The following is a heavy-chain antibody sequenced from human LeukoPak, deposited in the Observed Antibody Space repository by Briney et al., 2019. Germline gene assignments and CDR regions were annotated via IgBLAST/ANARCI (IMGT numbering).Heavy chain of an antibody. D-gene: IGHD1-7*01. CDR2: IYPGDSDT. CDR3: ARHLDWNLNNDVGFDV. V-gene: IGHV5-51*01. CDR1: GYGFSSHR. J-gene: IGHJ3*01. Sequence: GESLKISCKGSGYGFSSHRIGWVRQMPGKGLEWIGLIYPGDSDTRYSPSFQGHVTMSVDKSITTAYLQWSGLMASDTAMYYCARHLDWNLNNDVGFDVWGQGTAVTVSS.